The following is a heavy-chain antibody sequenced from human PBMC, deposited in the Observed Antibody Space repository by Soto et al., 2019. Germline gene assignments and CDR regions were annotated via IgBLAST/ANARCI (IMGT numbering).Heavy chain of an antibody. D-gene: IGHD1-26*01. CDR3: ARADCHSSICPSDLVGATTMDH. CDR1: GFSFSSYG. Sequence: PGGSLRLSCAASGFSFSSYGMHWVRQAPGKGLEWVAVIWYDGTHIKYADSVKGRFTISRDNSKSTLYLQMNGLRAEDTGVYHCARADCHSSICPSDLVGATTMDHWGQGTPVTVSS. J-gene: IGHJ4*02. CDR2: IWYDGTHI. V-gene: IGHV3-33*01.